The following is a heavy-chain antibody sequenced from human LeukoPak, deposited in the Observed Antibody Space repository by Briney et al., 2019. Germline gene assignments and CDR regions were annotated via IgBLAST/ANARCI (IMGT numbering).Heavy chain of an antibody. CDR3: ASSSYSNSSY. CDR2: INEDGSKK. CDR1: LFTPSNFT. J-gene: IGHJ4*02. Sequence: GGSLRPSPALSLFTPSNFTTVGGPQAPGKGLEWVANINEDGSKKYYVGSVEGRFTISRDNAKNSVFLQMNSLRAEDTANYYYASSSYSNSSYWGQGTLVTVSS. D-gene: IGHD3-10*01. V-gene: IGHV3-7*01.